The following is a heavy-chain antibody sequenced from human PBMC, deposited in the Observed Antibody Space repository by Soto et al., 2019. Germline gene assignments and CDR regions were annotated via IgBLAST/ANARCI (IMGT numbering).Heavy chain of an antibody. Sequence: GESLKISCKGSGYSFTSYWISWVRQMPGKGLEWMGRIDPSDSYTNYSPSCQGHVTISADKSISTAYLQWSSLKASDTAMYYCARHGGGYCSSTSCLPYYYYGMDVWGQGTTVTVSS. V-gene: IGHV5-10-1*01. CDR3: ARHGGGYCSSTSCLPYYYYGMDV. CDR2: IDPSDSYT. CDR1: GYSFTSYW. J-gene: IGHJ6*02. D-gene: IGHD2-2*01.